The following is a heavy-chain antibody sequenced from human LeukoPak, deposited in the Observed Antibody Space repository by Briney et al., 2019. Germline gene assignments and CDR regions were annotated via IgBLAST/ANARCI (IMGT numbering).Heavy chain of an antibody. V-gene: IGHV3-30*18. J-gene: IGHJ6*02. CDR3: AKPETGYYYYGMDV. CDR2: ISYDGSNK. CDR1: GFTFSSYG. Sequence: GGSLRLSCAASGFTFSSYGMHWVRQAPGKGLEWVAVISYDGSNKYYADSVKGRFTTSRDNSKNTLYLQMNSLRAEDTAVYYCAKPETGYYYYGMDVWGQGTTVTVSS.